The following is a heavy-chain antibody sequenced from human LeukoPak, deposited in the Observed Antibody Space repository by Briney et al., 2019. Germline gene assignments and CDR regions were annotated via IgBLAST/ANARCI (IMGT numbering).Heavy chain of an antibody. CDR1: GFTFSSYA. CDR3: ARELFPSMVGGSYLPSDY. D-gene: IGHD1-26*01. Sequence: GRSLRLSCAASGFTFSSYAMHWVRQAPGKGLEWVAVISYDGSNKYYADSVKGRFTISRDNSKNTLYLQMNSLRAKDTAVYYCARELFPSMVGGSYLPSDYWGQGTLVTVSS. J-gene: IGHJ4*02. CDR2: ISYDGSNK. V-gene: IGHV3-30-3*01.